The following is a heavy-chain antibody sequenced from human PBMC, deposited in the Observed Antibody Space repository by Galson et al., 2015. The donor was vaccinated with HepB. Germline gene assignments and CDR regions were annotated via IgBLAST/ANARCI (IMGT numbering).Heavy chain of an antibody. CDR1: GGTFSSYA. D-gene: IGHD3-9*01. CDR2: IIPILGIA. Sequence: SVKVSCKASGGTFSSYAISWVRQAPGQGLEWMGGIIPILGIANYAQKFQGRVTITADKSTSTAYMELSSLRVEDAAVYYCAKGFDWEEGQYYYFYMDVWGKGTTVTVS. J-gene: IGHJ6*03. CDR3: AKGFDWEEGQYYYFYMDV. V-gene: IGHV1-69*10.